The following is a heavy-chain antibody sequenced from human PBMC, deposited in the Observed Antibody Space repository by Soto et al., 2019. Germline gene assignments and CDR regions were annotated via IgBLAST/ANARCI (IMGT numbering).Heavy chain of an antibody. CDR2: INHSGST. J-gene: IGHJ4*02. Sequence: QVQLQQWGAGLLKPSETLSLTCAVYGGSFSGYYWSWIRQPPGKGLEWIGEINHSGSTNYNPSLKSRVTISVDTSKNQFSLKLSSVTATDTAVYYCAREEEDSGYFTTSGFDYWGQGTLVTVSS. CDR1: GGSFSGYY. V-gene: IGHV4-34*01. D-gene: IGHD3-22*01. CDR3: AREEEDSGYFTTSGFDY.